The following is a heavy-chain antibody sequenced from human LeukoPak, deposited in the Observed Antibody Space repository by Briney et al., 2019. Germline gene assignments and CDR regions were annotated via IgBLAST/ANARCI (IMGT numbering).Heavy chain of an antibody. CDR3: ARGAMVAATRSYYYGMDV. Sequence: SQTLSLTCTVSGGSISSGDFYWSWIRQPPGKGLEGIGYTYYSGSTYYNPSLKSRVTISVDTSKNQFSLKLSSVTAADTAVYFCARGAMVAATRSYYYGMDVWGQGTTVTVSS. V-gene: IGHV4-30-4*01. CDR2: TYYSGST. D-gene: IGHD2-15*01. J-gene: IGHJ6*02. CDR1: GGSISSGDFY.